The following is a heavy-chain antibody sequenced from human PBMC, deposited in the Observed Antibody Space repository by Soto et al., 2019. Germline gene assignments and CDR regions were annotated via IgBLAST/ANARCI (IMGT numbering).Heavy chain of an antibody. V-gene: IGHV3-15*01. CDR2: IKSKTDGGTT. J-gene: IGHJ4*02. CDR3: TTDYSSGWYPFDY. Sequence: GGSLRLSCAASGFTFSNAWMSWVRQAPGKGLEWVGRIKSKTDGGTTDYAAPVKGRFTISRDDSKNTLYLQMNSLKTEDTAVYYRTTDYSSGWYPFDYWGQGTLVTVSS. CDR1: GFTFSNAW. D-gene: IGHD6-19*01.